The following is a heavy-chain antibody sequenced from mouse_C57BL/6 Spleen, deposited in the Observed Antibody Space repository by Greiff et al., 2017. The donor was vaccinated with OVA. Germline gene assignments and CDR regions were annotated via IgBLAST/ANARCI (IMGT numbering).Heavy chain of an antibody. D-gene: IGHD2-1*01. J-gene: IGHJ4*01. Sequence: VQLQQPGAELVKPGASVKLSCKASGYTFTSYWMPWVKQRPGQGLEWIGEIDPSDSYTNYNQKFKGKATLTVDTSSSTAYMQLSSLTSEDSAVYYCARIHYGNYGVGDYWGQGTSVTVSS. V-gene: IGHV1-50*01. CDR3: ARIHYGNYGVGDY. CDR2: IDPSDSYT. CDR1: GYTFTSYW.